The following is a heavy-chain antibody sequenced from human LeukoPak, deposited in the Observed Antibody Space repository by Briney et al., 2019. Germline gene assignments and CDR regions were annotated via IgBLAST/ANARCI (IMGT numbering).Heavy chain of an antibody. CDR2: ISSSSSTI. J-gene: IGHJ4*02. CDR3: ARVRTTATPDY. Sequence: PGGSLRLSCAASGFTFSSYSMNWVRQAPGKGLEWVSYISSSSSTIYYAYSVKGRFTISRDNAKNSLYLQMNSLRAEDTAVYYCARVRTTATPDYWGQGTLVTVSS. V-gene: IGHV3-48*01. D-gene: IGHD4-17*01. CDR1: GFTFSSYS.